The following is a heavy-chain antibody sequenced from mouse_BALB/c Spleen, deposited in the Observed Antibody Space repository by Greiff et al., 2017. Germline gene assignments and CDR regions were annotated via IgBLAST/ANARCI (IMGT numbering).Heavy chain of an antibody. V-gene: IGHV5-4*02. CDR2: ISDGGSYT. D-gene: IGHD1-1*02. Sequence: EVMLVESGGGLVKPGGSLKLSCAASGFTFSDYYMYWVRQTPEKRLEWVATISDGGSYTYYPDSVKGRFTISRDNAKNNLYLQMSSLKSEDTAMYYCARGVGDYWGQGTTLTVSS. CDR3: ARGVGDY. J-gene: IGHJ2*01. CDR1: GFTFSDYY.